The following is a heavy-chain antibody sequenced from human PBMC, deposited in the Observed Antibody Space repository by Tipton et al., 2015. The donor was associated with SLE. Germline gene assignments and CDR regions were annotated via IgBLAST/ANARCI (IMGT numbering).Heavy chain of an antibody. V-gene: IGHV4-59*08. CDR1: GDSISSYH. CDR3: ARHLCTNGVCPFDY. J-gene: IGHJ4*02. CDR2: IYHSGST. Sequence: TLSLTCTVSGDSISSYHWSWIRQSPGKGLEWIGHIYHSGSTNYNPSLRSRVTMSVDTSKNQFSLDLTSLTAADTAVYYCARHLCTNGVCPFDYWGQGILVTVSS. D-gene: IGHD2-8*01.